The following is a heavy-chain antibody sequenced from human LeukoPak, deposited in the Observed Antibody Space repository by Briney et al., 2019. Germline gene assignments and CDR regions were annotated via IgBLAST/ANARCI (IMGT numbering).Heavy chain of an antibody. CDR2: INSDGSST. J-gene: IGHJ4*02. CDR3: AKSSEYYYGSGSHYAFFDY. CDR1: GFTFSSYW. D-gene: IGHD3-10*01. V-gene: IGHV3-74*01. Sequence: GGSLRLSCAASGFTFSSYWMHWVRQAPGKGLVWVSRINSDGSSTSYADSVKGRFTISRDNAKNTLYLQMNSLRAEDTAVYYCAKSSEYYYGSGSHYAFFDYWGQGTLVTVSP.